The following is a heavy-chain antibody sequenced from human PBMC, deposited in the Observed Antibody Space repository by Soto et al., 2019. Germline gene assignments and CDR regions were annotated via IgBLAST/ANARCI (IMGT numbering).Heavy chain of an antibody. J-gene: IGHJ4*03. CDR1: GYAFTSYA. Sequence: ASVKVSCKASGYAFTSYALNWVRQAPGQGLEWMGWINTNTGNPTSAQGFTGRFVFSLDTSVSTAYLQIFSLKAEDTAVYYCGGVTKNDVVFDFWGKGTLVTVSS. D-gene: IGHD1-1*01. V-gene: IGHV7-4-1*01. CDR2: INTNTGNP. CDR3: GGVTKNDVVFDF.